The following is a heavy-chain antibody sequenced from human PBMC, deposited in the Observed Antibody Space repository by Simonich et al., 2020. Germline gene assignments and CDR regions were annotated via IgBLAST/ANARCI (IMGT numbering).Heavy chain of an antibody. CDR3: AGALQDYYYGMDV. CDR1: GYTFTSYD. Sequence: QVQLVQSGAEVKKPGASVKVSCKASGYTFTSYDINWGRQATGKGLGWMGWMNPNSGNTGYAKKFQGRVTMTRNTSISTAYMELSRLRSDDTAVYYCAGALQDYYYGMDVWGQGTTVTVSS. CDR2: MNPNSGNT. J-gene: IGHJ6*02. V-gene: IGHV1-8*01.